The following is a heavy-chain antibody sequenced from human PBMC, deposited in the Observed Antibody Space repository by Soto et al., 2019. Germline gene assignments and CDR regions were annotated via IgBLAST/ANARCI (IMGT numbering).Heavy chain of an antibody. CDR1: GYSFTSYW. V-gene: IGHV5-10-1*01. D-gene: IGHD4-17*01. CDR3: ARNPTIRTGTSYYYYGMDV. J-gene: IGHJ6*02. CDR2: IDPSDSYT. Sequence: PGESLKISCKGSGYSFTSYWISWVRQMPGKVLEWMGRIDPSDSYTNYSPSFQGHVTISADKSISTAYLQWSSLKASDTAMYYCARNPTIRTGTSYYYYGMDVWGQGXTVTVYS.